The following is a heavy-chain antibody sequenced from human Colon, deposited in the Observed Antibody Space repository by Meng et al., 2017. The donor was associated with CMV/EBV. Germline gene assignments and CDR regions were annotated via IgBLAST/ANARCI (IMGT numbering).Heavy chain of an antibody. D-gene: IGHD2-15*01. CDR3: TRDTPHNAFDP. Sequence: GGSLRLSCAASGFTFSSYAMSWVRQAPGKGLEWVSVIYSGGSSTYYADSVKGRFTVSRDNDRNIIYLQMNNLRDEDTAVYYCTRDTPHNAFDPWGQGALVTVSS. CDR2: IYSGGSST. J-gene: IGHJ5*02. V-gene: IGHV3-23*03. CDR1: GFTFSSYA.